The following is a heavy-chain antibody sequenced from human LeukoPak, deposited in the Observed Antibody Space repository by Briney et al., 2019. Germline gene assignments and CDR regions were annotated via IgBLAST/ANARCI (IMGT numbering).Heavy chain of an antibody. CDR3: ARRPGIAVAEYYFDY. D-gene: IGHD6-19*01. J-gene: IGHJ4*02. CDR1: GGSISSSSYY. CDR2: IYYSGST. V-gene: IGHV4-39*01. Sequence: PSETLSLTCTVSGGSISSSSYYWGWIRQPRGKGLEWIGSIYYSGSTYYNPSLKSRVTISVDTSKNQFSLKLSSVTAADTAVYYCARRPGIAVAEYYFDYWGQGTLFTVSS.